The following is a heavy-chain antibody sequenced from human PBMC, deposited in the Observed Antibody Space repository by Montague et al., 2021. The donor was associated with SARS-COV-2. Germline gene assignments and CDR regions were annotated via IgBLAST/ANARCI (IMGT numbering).Heavy chain of an antibody. Sequence: SETLSLTCTVSGGSISSSTYYWGWIRQPPGKGLEWIGSIYYSGNTYYNPSLKSRVTISVDTSKNQFSLKLSSVTAADTAVYYCARLGLLWFGELWNWGQGTLVTVSS. D-gene: IGHD3-10*01. CDR3: ARLGLLWFGELWN. CDR2: IYYSGNT. J-gene: IGHJ4*02. CDR1: GGSISSSTYY. V-gene: IGHV4-39*01.